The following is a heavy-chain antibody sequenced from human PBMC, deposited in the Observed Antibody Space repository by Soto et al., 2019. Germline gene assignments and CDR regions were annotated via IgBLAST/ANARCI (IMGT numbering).Heavy chain of an antibody. CDR1: GYTFTSYY. J-gene: IGHJ4*02. CDR3: ARRESGDYGTLVADY. V-gene: IGHV1-46*01. D-gene: IGHD4-17*01. CDR2: INPSGGST. Sequence: ASVKVSCKASGYTFTSYYMHWVRQAPGQGLEWMGIINPSGGSTSYAQKFQGRVTMTRDTSTNTVYMELSSLRSEDTAVYYCARRESGDYGTLVADYWAQGTLVTVSS.